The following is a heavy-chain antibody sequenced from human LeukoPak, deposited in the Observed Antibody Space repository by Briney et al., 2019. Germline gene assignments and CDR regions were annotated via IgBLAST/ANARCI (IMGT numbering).Heavy chain of an antibody. D-gene: IGHD6-13*01. Sequence: SVKVSCKTSGGTFNNSAISWVRQAPGQGLEWLGGIMPLFGTAGYAQKFQGRVTMTRDTSTSTVYMELRSLRSDDTAVYYCARDRQQQRSNFDYWGQGTLVTVSS. CDR1: GGTFNNSA. J-gene: IGHJ4*02. CDR3: ARDRQQQRSNFDY. CDR2: IMPLFGTA. V-gene: IGHV1-69*05.